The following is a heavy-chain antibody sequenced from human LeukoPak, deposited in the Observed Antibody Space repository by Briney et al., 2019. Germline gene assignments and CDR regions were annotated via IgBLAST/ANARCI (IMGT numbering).Heavy chain of an antibody. V-gene: IGHV4-39*07. Sequence: SETLSLTCTVSGGSISSSSYYWGWIRQPPGKGLEWIGSIYYSGSTYYNPSLKSRVTISVDTSKNQFSLKLSSVTAADTAVYYCARERTPYCGGDCYPGGAFDIWGQGTMVTVSS. J-gene: IGHJ3*02. D-gene: IGHD2-21*02. CDR3: ARERTPYCGGDCYPGGAFDI. CDR2: IYYSGST. CDR1: GGSISSSSYY.